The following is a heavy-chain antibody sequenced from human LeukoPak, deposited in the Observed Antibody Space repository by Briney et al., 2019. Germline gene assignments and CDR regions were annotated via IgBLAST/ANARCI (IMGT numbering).Heavy chain of an antibody. V-gene: IGHV3-11*04. D-gene: IGHD2-15*01. CDR1: GFTFSDYY. Sequence: GGSLRLSCAASGFTFSDYYMSWIRQAPGKGLECLSYMSSSGSSIYYADSVKGRFTISRDNAKNSLYLQMNSLRAEDTAVYYCARETVVAAGFDYWGQGTLVTVSS. J-gene: IGHJ4*02. CDR2: MSSSGSSI. CDR3: ARETVVAAGFDY.